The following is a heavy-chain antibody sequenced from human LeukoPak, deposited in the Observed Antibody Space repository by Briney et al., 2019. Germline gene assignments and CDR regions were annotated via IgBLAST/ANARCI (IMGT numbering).Heavy chain of an antibody. CDR2: IYYSGST. Sequence: KPSETLSLTCTVSGGSISSYYWSWIRQPPGKGLEWIVYIYYSGSTNYNPSLKSRVTISVDTSKNQFSLKLSSVTAADTAVYYCARVLPLLWFGELLPTGGFDYWGQGTLVTVSS. V-gene: IGHV4-59*01. CDR1: GGSISSYY. D-gene: IGHD3-10*01. J-gene: IGHJ4*02. CDR3: ARVLPLLWFGELLPTGGFDY.